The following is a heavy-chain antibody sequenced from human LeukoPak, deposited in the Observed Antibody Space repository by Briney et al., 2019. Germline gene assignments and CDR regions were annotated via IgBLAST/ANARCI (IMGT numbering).Heavy chain of an antibody. CDR1: GDSISRSSYF. CDR3: TRDMEYPGAGFDY. D-gene: IGHD3-3*01. J-gene: IGHJ4*02. V-gene: IGHV4-39*07. Sequence: SETLSLTCTVSGDSISRSSYFWAWIRQPPGKGLEWVGSVYSSGSTYYNPSLRSQITISVDTSKNQFSLKLTSVAAADTAMYYCTRDMEYPGAGFDYWGQGVPVTVSS. CDR2: VYSSGST.